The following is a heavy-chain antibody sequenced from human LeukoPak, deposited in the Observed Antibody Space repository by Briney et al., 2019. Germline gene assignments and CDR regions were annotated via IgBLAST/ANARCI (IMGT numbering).Heavy chain of an antibody. CDR3: ARINWYFDL. Sequence: SQTLSLTCTVSGGSVNSGSYYWNWIRQSAGKGLEWIGHIYTSGSTNCNPSLKSRVTISLDTSKNQFSLEVNSVTAADTAVYYCARINWYFDLWGRGTLVTVSS. CDR1: GGSVNSGSYY. CDR2: IYTSGST. J-gene: IGHJ2*01. V-gene: IGHV4-61*09.